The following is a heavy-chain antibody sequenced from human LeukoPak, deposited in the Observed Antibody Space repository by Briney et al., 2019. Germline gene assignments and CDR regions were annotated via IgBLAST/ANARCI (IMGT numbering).Heavy chain of an antibody. V-gene: IGHV4-61*02. Sequence: SEALSLTCTVSGGSISSGSYYWSWIRQPAGKGLEWIGRIYTSGSTNYNPSLKSRVTMSVDTSKNQFSLKLSSVTAADTAVYYCARDKQGYSYGYYYYMDVWGKGTTVTISS. CDR3: ARDKQGYSYGYYYYMDV. J-gene: IGHJ6*03. CDR2: IYTSGST. CDR1: GGSISSGSYY. D-gene: IGHD5-18*01.